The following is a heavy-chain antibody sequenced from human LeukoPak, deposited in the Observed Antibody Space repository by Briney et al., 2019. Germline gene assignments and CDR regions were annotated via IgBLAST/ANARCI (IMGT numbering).Heavy chain of an antibody. D-gene: IGHD3-10*01. Sequence: SGGSLRLSCAASGFTFSDYWIHWVRQAPGKGLVWVSRINNDGRSTIYADSVKGRFTISRDNAKNTLYLQMNSLRAEDTAVYYCARGGSDHAFDIWGQGTLVTVSS. CDR2: INNDGRST. V-gene: IGHV3-74*01. CDR1: GFTFSDYW. CDR3: ARGGSDHAFDI. J-gene: IGHJ3*02.